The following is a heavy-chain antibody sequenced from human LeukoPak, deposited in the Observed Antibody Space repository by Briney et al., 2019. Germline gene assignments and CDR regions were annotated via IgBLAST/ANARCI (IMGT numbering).Heavy chain of an antibody. J-gene: IGHJ4*02. CDR2: ISYDGSNK. Sequence: PGGSLRLSCAASGFTFSSYGMHWVRQAPGKGLEWVAVISYDGSNKYYADSVKGQFTISRDNSKNTLYLQMNSLRAEDTAVYYCAKDDGNDWGQGTLVTVSS. CDR1: GFTFSSYG. CDR3: AKDDGND. D-gene: IGHD1-26*01. V-gene: IGHV3-30*18.